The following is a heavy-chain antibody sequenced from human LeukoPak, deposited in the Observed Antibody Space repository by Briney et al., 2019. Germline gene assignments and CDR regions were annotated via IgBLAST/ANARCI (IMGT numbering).Heavy chain of an antibody. CDR1: GGSISSGGYY. CDR2: IYHSGST. V-gene: IGHV4-30-2*01. CDR3: ARDAVAGTLVNWFDP. D-gene: IGHD6-19*01. J-gene: IGHJ5*02. Sequence: PSETLSLTCTVSGGSISSGGYYWSWIRQPPGKGLEWIGYIYHSGSTYYNPSLKSRVTISVDRSKNQFSLKLSSVTAADTAVYYCARDAVAGTLVNWFDPWGQGTLVTVSS.